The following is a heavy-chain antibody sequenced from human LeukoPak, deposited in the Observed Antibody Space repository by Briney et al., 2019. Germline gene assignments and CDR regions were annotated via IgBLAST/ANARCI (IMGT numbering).Heavy chain of an antibody. Sequence: GGSLRLSCAPSGLFFSRYSMGWVRHAPGKGREWVSSISSSSSYIYYADSVKGRFTISRDNAKNSLYLQMNSLRAEDTAVYYCARASDNSYCYYMDVWGKGTTVTISS. J-gene: IGHJ6*03. CDR2: ISSSSSYI. CDR1: GLFFSRYS. V-gene: IGHV3-21*01. CDR3: ARASDNSYCYYMDV. D-gene: IGHD3-9*01.